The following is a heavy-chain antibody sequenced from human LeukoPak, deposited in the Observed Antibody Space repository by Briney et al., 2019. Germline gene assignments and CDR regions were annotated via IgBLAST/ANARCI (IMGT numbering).Heavy chain of an antibody. V-gene: IGHV3-15*01. CDR3: ATDFYDST. J-gene: IGHJ5*02. CDR1: GFTFSSYA. Sequence: GGSLRLSCAASGFTFSSYAMSWVRQAPGKGLEWVGRIRSNSDGGTIDYAAPVKGRFTLSRDHSKTTLYLQMNSLQTEDTAVYYCATDFYDSTWGQGTLVTVSS. CDR2: IRSNSDGGTI. D-gene: IGHD3-22*01.